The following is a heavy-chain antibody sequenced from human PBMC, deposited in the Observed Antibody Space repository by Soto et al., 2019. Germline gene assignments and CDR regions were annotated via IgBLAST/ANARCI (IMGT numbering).Heavy chain of an antibody. J-gene: IGHJ5*02. CDR3: TRGVLA. V-gene: IGHV4-30-2*01. D-gene: IGHD2-8*01. CDR2: ISPSGRP. CDR1: GGSVSSGGYS. Sequence: SDTRSLTCSFSGGSVSSGGYSWSWIRQAPGKGLEWIGFISPSGRPAYNPSLKSRVSISVDTSKNQISLELSSVTAADTAVYYCTRGVLAWGPGTLVTVSS.